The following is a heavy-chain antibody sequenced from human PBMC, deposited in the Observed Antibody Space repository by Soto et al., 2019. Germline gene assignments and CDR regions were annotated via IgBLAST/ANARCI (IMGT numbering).Heavy chain of an antibody. CDR2: ISFSGDNT. V-gene: IGHV3-23*01. CDR3: ANYFAGSRYKGFEN. J-gene: IGHJ4*02. Sequence: GGSLRLSCAASGFAFSNYAMNWVRQAPGKGLEWVSTISFSGDNTYYADSVKGRFTISRDNSRNTLYLQMNSLRAEDTAVYYCANYFAGSRYKGFENWGQGSLVTVSS. D-gene: IGHD3-9*01. CDR1: GFAFSNYA.